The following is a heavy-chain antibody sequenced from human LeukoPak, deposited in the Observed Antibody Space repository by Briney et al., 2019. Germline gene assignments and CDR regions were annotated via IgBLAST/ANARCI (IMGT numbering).Heavy chain of an antibody. D-gene: IGHD2-21*02. Sequence: GGSLRLSCAASGFTFSSYGMSWVRQAPGKGLEWVSAISGSGGSTYYADSVKGRFTISRDNSKNTLYLQMNSLRAEDTAVYYCAAFPTAAPLSGLSFDYWGQGTLVTVSS. J-gene: IGHJ4*02. V-gene: IGHV3-23*01. CDR2: ISGSGGST. CDR3: AAFPTAAPLSGLSFDY. CDR1: GFTFSSYG.